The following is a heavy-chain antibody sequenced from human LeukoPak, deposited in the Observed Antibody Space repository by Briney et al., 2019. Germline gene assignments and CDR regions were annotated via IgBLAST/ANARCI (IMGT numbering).Heavy chain of an antibody. CDR1: GGSVSTSDYY. CDR3: ARIFDS. V-gene: IGHV4-39*07. CDR2: IFQNGKT. Sequence: PSETLSLTCTVSGGSVSTSDYYWGWIRQTPGKGLEWIGDIFQNGKTNYNPSLKGRVTISIDTSNNQFSLRLPSVTAADTAVYYCARIFDSWGQGTLVTVSS. J-gene: IGHJ4*02.